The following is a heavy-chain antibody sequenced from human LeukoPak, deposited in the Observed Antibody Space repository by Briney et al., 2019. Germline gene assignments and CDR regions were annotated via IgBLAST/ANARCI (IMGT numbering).Heavy chain of an antibody. Sequence: SEALSLTRAVSDDSFSSHYWTWIRQPPPKGREWMGYIYYIGSTNYNPSLKSRVTISIDTTKNQFSLKLSSVTAAETAVYYCARLRGYSGYDYIDYWGQGTLVTVSS. J-gene: IGHJ4*02. D-gene: IGHD5-12*01. CDR3: ARLRGYSGYDYIDY. CDR1: DDSFSSHY. CDR2: IYYIGST. V-gene: IGHV4-59*08.